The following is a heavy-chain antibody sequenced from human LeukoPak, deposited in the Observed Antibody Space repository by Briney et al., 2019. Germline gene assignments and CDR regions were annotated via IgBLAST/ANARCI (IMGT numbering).Heavy chain of an antibody. CDR1: GGSITSSSYY. Sequence: PSETLSLTCTVSGGSITSSSYYWGWIRQPPGKGLEWIGSIYSSGSTYYNPSLKSRVTISVDTSKNQFSLKLSSVTAADTAVYYCARSILGHDAFDTWGQGTMVTVSS. D-gene: IGHD2-21*01. V-gene: IGHV4-39*01. CDR3: ARSILGHDAFDT. J-gene: IGHJ3*02. CDR2: IYSSGST.